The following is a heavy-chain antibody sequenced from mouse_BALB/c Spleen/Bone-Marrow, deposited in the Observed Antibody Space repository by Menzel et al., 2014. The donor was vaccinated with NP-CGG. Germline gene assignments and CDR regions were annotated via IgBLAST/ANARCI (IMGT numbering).Heavy chain of an antibody. CDR3: AKRDKYDDYAMDY. V-gene: IGHV1-66*01. CDR1: GYSFTSYY. D-gene: IGHD2-14*01. CDR2: IFPGSGNT. J-gene: IGHJ4*01. Sequence: VQLQESGPELVKPGASVKISCKASGYSFTSYYIHWVKQRPGQGIEWIGWIFPGSGNTKYNEKFKGKATLTADTSSSTAYMQLSSLTSEDSAVYFCAKRDKYDDYAMDYWGQGTSVTVSS.